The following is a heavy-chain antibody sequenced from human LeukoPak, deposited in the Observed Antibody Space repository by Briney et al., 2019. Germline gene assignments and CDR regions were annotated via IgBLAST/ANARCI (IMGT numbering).Heavy chain of an antibody. Sequence: GGSLRLSCAAFGFPLSSYAMSWVRQAPGKGLEWVSATSSSDAGTYHADSVRGRFTISRDNSKNTLYLQMNSLRVEDTAVYYCARGRVNSGGWYCSGGSCYYYYYMDVWGKGTTVTVSS. V-gene: IGHV3-23*01. CDR2: TSSSDAGT. J-gene: IGHJ6*03. CDR1: GFPLSSYA. CDR3: ARGRVNSGGWYCSGGSCYYYYYMDV. D-gene: IGHD2-15*01.